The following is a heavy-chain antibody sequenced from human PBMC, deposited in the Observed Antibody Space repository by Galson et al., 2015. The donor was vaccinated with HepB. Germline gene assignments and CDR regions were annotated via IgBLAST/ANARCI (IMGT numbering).Heavy chain of an antibody. D-gene: IGHD6-13*01. V-gene: IGHV4-30-2*06. J-gene: IGHJ4*02. CDR2: ISYSGST. CDR1: GGSISSSGYS. Sequence: LSLTCAVSGGSISSSGYSWVWIRQSPRKGLEWIGYISYSGSTYYRPSLKSRVTISVDRSKNQFSLKLSSVTAADTAVYYCAAVAAAGTFDYWGQGTLVTVSS. CDR3: AAVAAAGTFDY.